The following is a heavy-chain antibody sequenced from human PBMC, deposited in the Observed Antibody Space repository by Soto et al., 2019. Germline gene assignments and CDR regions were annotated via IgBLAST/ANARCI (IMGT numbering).Heavy chain of an antibody. V-gene: IGHV3-23*01. CDR2: MTGSGGDI. CDR1: GFSVSRYA. D-gene: IGHD2-21*02. Sequence: EVQLLESGGGLVQPGGSLRLSRAASGFSVSRYAMMWVRQPPGKGQEWVAGMTGSGGDIRYADPVKGRFTISKDNSKNTLYLQMNSLRAEDTAIYYCAKDAVYGDGLWLAGNWGQGTLVTVSS. CDR3: AKDAVYGDGLWLAGN. J-gene: IGHJ4*02.